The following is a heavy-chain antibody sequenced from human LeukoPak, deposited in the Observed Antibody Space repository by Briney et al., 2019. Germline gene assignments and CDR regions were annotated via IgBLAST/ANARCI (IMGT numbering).Heavy chain of an antibody. CDR1: GYTFTSYG. D-gene: IGHD3-10*01. J-gene: IGHJ4*02. Sequence: ASVKVSCKASGYTFTSYGISWVRQAPGQGLEWMGWISAYNGKKNYAQKLQGRVTMTTDTSTSTAYMELRSLRSDDTAVYYCARAGFTMVRGAKDYWGQGTLVTVSS. V-gene: IGHV1-18*01. CDR2: ISAYNGKK. CDR3: ARAGFTMVRGAKDY.